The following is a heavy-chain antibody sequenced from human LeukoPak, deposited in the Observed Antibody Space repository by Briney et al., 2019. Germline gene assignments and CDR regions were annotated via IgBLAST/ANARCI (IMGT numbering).Heavy chain of an antibody. CDR3: ARISHFDWFFDY. Sequence: SGPTLVNPTQTLTLTCTFSGFSLTTGGMRVNWIRQPPGKALKWLARIDWDDDKFYSTSLRTRLTISKDTSKNQVVLTMTNMDPVDTATYYCARISHFDWFFDYWGQGILVTVSS. CDR1: GFSLTTGGMR. CDR2: IDWDDDK. V-gene: IGHV2-70*04. J-gene: IGHJ4*02. D-gene: IGHD3-9*01.